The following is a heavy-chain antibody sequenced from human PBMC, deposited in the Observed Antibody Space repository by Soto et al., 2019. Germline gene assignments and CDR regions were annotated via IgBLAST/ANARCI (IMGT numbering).Heavy chain of an antibody. CDR2: ISAYNGNT. CDR3: ARVGYSYGDYYYRMDV. D-gene: IGHD5-18*01. Sequence: ASVKVSCKASGYTFTSYGISWVRQAPGQGREWMGWISAYNGNTNYAQKLQGRVTMTTDTSTSTAYMELRSLRSDDTAVYYCARVGYSYGDYYYRMDVWGQGTTVTVSS. V-gene: IGHV1-18*04. J-gene: IGHJ6*02. CDR1: GYTFTSYG.